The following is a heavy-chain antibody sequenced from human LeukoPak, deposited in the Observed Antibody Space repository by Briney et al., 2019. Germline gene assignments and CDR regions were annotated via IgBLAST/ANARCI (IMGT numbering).Heavy chain of an antibody. CDR2: IDTDGSST. CDR1: GFTFSNFW. V-gene: IGHV3-74*01. J-gene: IGHJ3*02. D-gene: IGHD6-19*01. CDR3: ARKAMAGTFAFDI. Sequence: GGSLRLSCAVSGFTFSNFWMHWVRQAPGKGLVWVSRIDTDGSSTRYEDSVKGRFTISRDNAKNMLYLQMNSLRAEDTAVYYCARKAMAGTFAFDIWGQGTMVTVSS.